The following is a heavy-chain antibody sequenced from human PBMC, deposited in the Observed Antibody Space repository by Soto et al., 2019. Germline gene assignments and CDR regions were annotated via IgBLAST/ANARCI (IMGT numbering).Heavy chain of an antibody. CDR2: ISSSSSTI. V-gene: IGHV3-48*02. CDR3: AREPNYCSGGSCHPKNYGMDV. CDR1: GFTFSSYS. D-gene: IGHD2-15*01. J-gene: IGHJ6*02. Sequence: PGGSLRLSCAASGFTFSSYSMNWVRQAPGKGLEWVSYISSSSSTIYYADSVKGRFTISRDNAKNSLYLQMNSLRDEDTAVYYCAREPNYCSGGSCHPKNYGMDVWGQGTTVTVSS.